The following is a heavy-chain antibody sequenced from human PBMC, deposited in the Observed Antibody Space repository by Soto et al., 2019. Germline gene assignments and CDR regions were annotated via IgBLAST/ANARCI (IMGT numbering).Heavy chain of an antibody. Sequence: QVQLVQSGAEVKKPGSSVKVSCKASGGTFSSYAISWVRQAPGQGLEWMGGIITSFGTANYAQKFQGRVTMTADEPTRTAYMELSSVRSDDTGVYYCARDYYGSGSYSDYYYGMDVWGQGTTVTVSS. CDR2: IITSFGTA. V-gene: IGHV1-69*01. J-gene: IGHJ6*02. CDR1: GGTFSSYA. CDR3: ARDYYGSGSYSDYYYGMDV. D-gene: IGHD3-10*01.